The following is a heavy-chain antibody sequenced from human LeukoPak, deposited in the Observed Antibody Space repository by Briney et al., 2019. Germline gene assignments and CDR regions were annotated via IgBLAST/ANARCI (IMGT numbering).Heavy chain of an antibody. CDR3: ASDYSGYDYYYGMDV. CDR1: GYTFTSYD. D-gene: IGHD5-12*01. CDR2: MNPNSGNT. V-gene: IGHV1-8*01. Sequence: GASVKVSCKASGYTFTSYDINWVRQATGQGLEWMGWMNPNSGNTGYAQKFQGRVTMTRNTSISTAYMELSSLRSEDTAVYYCASDYSGYDYYYGMDVWGQGTTVTVSS. J-gene: IGHJ6*02.